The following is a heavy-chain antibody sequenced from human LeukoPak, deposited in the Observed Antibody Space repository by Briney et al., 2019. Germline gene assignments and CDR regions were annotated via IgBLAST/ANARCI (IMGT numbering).Heavy chain of an antibody. J-gene: IGHJ5*02. CDR2: IKSKTDGGTT. Sequence: GGSLRLSCAASGFTFSNYAMNWVRQAPGKGLEWVGRIKSKTDGGTTDYAAPVKGRFTISRDDSKNTLYLQMNSLKTEDTAVYYCTTVPVTTVTTSWFDPWGQGTLVTVSS. CDR1: GFTFSNYA. D-gene: IGHD4-11*01. V-gene: IGHV3-15*01. CDR3: TTVPVTTVTTSWFDP.